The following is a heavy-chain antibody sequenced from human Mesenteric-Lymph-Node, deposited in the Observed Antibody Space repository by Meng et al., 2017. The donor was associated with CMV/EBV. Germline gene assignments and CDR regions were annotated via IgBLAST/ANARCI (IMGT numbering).Heavy chain of an antibody. CDR2: ISYDGSKK. D-gene: IGHD1-26*01. CDR1: GFTFNSYA. CDR3: AGVGAITDPPI. J-gene: IGHJ3*02. Sequence: GGSLRLSCAASGFTFNSYAMHWVRQAPGKGLEWVTIISYDGSKKYYADSVKGRFTISRDNSKNTLYLQMNSLRAEDTAVYYCAGVGAITDPPIWGLGTMVTVSS. V-gene: IGHV3-30*04.